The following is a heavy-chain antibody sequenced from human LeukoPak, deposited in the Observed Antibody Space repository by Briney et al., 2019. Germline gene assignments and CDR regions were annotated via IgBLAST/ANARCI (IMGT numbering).Heavy chain of an antibody. Sequence: SETLSLTCAVYGGSFSGYYWSWIRQPPGKGLEWIGEINHSGSTNYNPSLKSRVTISVDTSKNQFSLKLSSVTAADTAVYYCARAPTAGVTRRGYYYYGMDVWGQGTTVTVSS. V-gene: IGHV4-34*01. CDR3: ARAPTAGVTRRGYYYYGMDV. CDR2: INHSGST. CDR1: GGSFSGYY. J-gene: IGHJ6*02. D-gene: IGHD4-17*01.